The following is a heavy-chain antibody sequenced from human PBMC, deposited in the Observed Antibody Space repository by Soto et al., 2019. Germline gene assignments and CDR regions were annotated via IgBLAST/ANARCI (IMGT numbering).Heavy chain of an antibody. CDR2: IYWNDDK. V-gene: IGHV2-5*01. CDR3: AHRPSGWYLFDY. Sequence: QITLKESGPTLVRPTQTLTLTCTFSGVSLSTSGLGVGWIRQTPGKDLEWLALIYWNDDKRYSPSLKARLTITKDTSKNQVVLTMTNMDPVDTATYYCAHRPSGWYLFDYWGQGTLVTVSS. J-gene: IGHJ4*02. D-gene: IGHD6-19*01. CDR1: GVSLSTSGLG.